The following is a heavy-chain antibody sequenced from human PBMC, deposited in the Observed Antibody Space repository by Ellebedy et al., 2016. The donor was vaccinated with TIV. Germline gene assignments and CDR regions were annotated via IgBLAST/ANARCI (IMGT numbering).Heavy chain of an antibody. CDR3: ARMTVLELRNFYYMDV. D-gene: IGHD1-1*01. CDR1: GYIFTTYS. V-gene: IGHV1-46*01. Sequence: ASVKVSCXASGYIFTTYSMHWVRQAPGQGLEWMGIINPRGGKIRYAQKFQGRVTMTTDTPTATVYMELSSLRSEDTAVYFCARMTVLELRNFYYMDVWGNGTTVTVSS. J-gene: IGHJ6*03. CDR2: INPRGGKI.